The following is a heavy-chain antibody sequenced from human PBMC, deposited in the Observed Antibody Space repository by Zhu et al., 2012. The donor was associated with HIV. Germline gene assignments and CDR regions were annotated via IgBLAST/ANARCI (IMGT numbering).Heavy chain of an antibody. CDR2: ISGDGSFT. CDR1: GFTFSSYW. Sequence: EVQLVESGGGLVQPGGSLRLSCAASGFTFSSYWMHWVRQAPGKGLVWISRISGDGSFTNYADSVEGRFTISRDNARNTLYLQMNSLTADDTAIYYCRGSHHFDYWGQGTLVTVSS. J-gene: IGHJ4*02. CDR3: RGSHHFDY. D-gene: IGHD1-26*01. V-gene: IGHV3-74*01.